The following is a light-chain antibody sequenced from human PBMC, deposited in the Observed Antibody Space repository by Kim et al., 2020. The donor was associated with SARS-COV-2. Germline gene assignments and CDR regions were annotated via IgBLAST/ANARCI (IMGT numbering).Light chain of an antibody. CDR2: GKN. CDR3: HSRDTSGTSWV. CDR1: SLRSYY. V-gene: IGLV3-19*01. J-gene: IGLJ3*02. Sequence: SSELTQDPAVSVALGQTGRITCQGDSLRSYYANWYQKKPGQAPVLVFCGKNYRPSGIPDRFSGSRSGSTASLIITGAQAEDEADYYCHSRDTSGTSWVFGGGTKLTVL.